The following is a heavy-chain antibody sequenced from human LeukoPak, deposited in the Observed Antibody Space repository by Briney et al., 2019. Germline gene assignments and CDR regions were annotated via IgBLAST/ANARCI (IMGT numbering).Heavy chain of an antibody. CDR3: AKDQGDYGSGSYPDY. D-gene: IGHD3-10*01. V-gene: IGHV3-21*01. J-gene: IGHJ4*02. CDR1: GFTFSSYS. Sequence: GGSLRLSCAASGFTFSSYSMNWVRQAPGKGLEWVSSISSSSNYIYYADSVKGRVTISRDNAKNSLYLQMNSLRAEDTAVYYCAKDQGDYGSGSYPDYWGQGTLVTVSS. CDR2: ISSSSNYI.